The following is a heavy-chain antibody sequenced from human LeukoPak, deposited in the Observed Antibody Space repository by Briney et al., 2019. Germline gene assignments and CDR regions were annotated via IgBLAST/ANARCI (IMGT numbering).Heavy chain of an antibody. CDR2: IKGDESYT. CDR3: ASQADSAYGDYN. J-gene: IGHJ4*02. Sequence: GGSLRLTCAASGFTYSRYWMHWVRQVPGKGLVWVARIKGDESYTFYADSVKGRFTISRDNAKNTLYLQMNSLRAEDTAVYYCASQADSAYGDYNWGQGTLVAVSS. V-gene: IGHV3-74*01. CDR1: GFTYSRYW. D-gene: IGHD4-17*01.